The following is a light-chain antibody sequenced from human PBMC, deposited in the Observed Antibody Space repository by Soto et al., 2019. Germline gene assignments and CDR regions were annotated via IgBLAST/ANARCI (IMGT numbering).Light chain of an antibody. CDR2: KAT. V-gene: IGKV1-5*03. J-gene: IGKJ2*01. CDR1: QSIGSW. CDR3: QHYHDFQYT. Sequence: DIQMTQSPSTLSASVGDGVTITCRASQSIGSWLAWYQQKPGKAPKHLIYKATNLQSGVPSRFSGSGSGTDFSLTISSLQPVDSATYFCQHYHDFQYTFGPGTKLEI.